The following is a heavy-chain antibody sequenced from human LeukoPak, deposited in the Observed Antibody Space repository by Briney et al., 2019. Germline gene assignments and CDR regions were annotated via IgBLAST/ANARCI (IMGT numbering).Heavy chain of an antibody. CDR1: GFSFSDYY. D-gene: IGHD3-9*01. Sequence: DSLTLTCAVSGFSFSDYYMSWIRQAPGKGLEWVGLIRDSGEANYAVFARGRFAISRDESENTLYLQMNSLRVEDTAVYFCARERASHHDWVEFHPWGQGTLVIVSS. CDR2: IRDSGEA. J-gene: IGHJ5*02. CDR3: ARERASHHDWVEFHP. V-gene: IGHV3-69-1*02.